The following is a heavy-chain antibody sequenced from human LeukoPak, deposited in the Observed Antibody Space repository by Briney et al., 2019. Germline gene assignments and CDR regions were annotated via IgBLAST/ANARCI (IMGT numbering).Heavy chain of an antibody. CDR3: AREVGYCSSTSCRYYYYYGMDA. CDR1: GFTFSSYW. J-gene: IGHJ6*02. V-gene: IGHV3-7*03. CDR2: IKQDGSEK. D-gene: IGHD2-2*01. Sequence: GGSLRLSCAASGFTFSSYWMSWVRQAPGKGLEWVANIKQDGSEKYYVDSVKGRFTISRDNAKNSLYLQMNSLRAEDTAVYYCAREVGYCSSTSCRYYYYYGMDAWGQGTTVTVSS.